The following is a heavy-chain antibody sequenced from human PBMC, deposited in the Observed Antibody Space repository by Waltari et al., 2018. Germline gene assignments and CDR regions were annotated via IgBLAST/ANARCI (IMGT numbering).Heavy chain of an antibody. V-gene: IGHV3-23*03. CDR3: AKLLSGWALSY. CDR1: GFTFSSYA. D-gene: IGHD3-10*01. CDR2: IYSGGST. J-gene: IGHJ4*02. Sequence: EVQLLESGGGLVQPGGSLRLSCAASGFTFSSYAMSWVRQAPGKGLEWVSVIYSGGSTYYADSVKGRFTISRDNSKNTLYLQMNSLRAEHTAVYYCAKLLSGWALSYWGQGTLVTVSS.